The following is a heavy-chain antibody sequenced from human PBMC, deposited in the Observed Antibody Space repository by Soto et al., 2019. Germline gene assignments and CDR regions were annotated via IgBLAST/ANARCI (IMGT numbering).Heavy chain of an antibody. Sequence: QVQLQQWGAGLLKPSETLSLTCAVYGGSFSGYYWSWIRQTPGKGLEWIGEINHSGSTNYNPSLKSRVTISVDTSKNQFSLKLSSVTAADTAVYYCARVGFNWNDDYYGMDVWGQGTTVTVSS. CDR3: ARVGFNWNDDYYGMDV. CDR2: INHSGST. J-gene: IGHJ6*02. CDR1: GGSFSGYY. V-gene: IGHV4-34*01. D-gene: IGHD1-20*01.